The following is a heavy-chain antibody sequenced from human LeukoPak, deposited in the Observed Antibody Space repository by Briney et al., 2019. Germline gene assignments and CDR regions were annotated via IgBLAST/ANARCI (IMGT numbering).Heavy chain of an antibody. CDR2: ISGSGGST. D-gene: IGHD3-10*01. Sequence: PGGSLRLSCAASGFTFSSYAMSWVRQAPGKGLEWVSAISGSGGSTYYADSVKGRSTISRDNSKNTLYLQMNSLRAEDTAVYYCAKVTRGVISPGFDYWGQGTLVTVSS. CDR1: GFTFSSYA. CDR3: AKVTRGVISPGFDY. J-gene: IGHJ4*02. V-gene: IGHV3-23*01.